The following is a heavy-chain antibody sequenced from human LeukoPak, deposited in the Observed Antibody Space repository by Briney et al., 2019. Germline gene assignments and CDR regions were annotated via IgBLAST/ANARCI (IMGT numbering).Heavy chain of an antibody. CDR1: GFTFRSYA. CDR2: ISYDGSNK. V-gene: IGHV3-30*18. Sequence: PGGSLRLSCAASGFTFRSYAMHWVRQAPGKGLEWVALISYDGSNKYYADSVQGRLTISRDNSKNTLYLQMNSLRPEDTAVYYCAKDPLYYGSGSYYFEYWGQGTLVTVSS. D-gene: IGHD3-10*01. J-gene: IGHJ4*02. CDR3: AKDPLYYGSGSYYFEY.